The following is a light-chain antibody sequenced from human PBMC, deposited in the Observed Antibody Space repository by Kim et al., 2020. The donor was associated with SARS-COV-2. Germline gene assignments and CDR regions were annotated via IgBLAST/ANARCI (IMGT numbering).Light chain of an antibody. CDR2: GVS. J-gene: IGKJ1*01. V-gene: IGKV3-15*01. CDR3: QQYDNWPPWT. CDR1: HSVSGN. Sequence: VSPGERATLSCRASHSVSGNLAWYQQKRGQAPRLLIYGVSTRATGIPARFSGSGSGTEFTLTISSLQSEDFAVYYCQQYDNWPPWTFGQGTKLEI.